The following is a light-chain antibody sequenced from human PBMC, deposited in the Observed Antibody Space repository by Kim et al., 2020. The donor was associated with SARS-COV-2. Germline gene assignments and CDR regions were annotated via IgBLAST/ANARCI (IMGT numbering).Light chain of an antibody. CDR1: SGHSTYD. Sequence: QPVLTQSPSASASLGASVKLTCTLSSGHSTYDITWHQQQPGKGPRYLMKLNSDGRHIKGDGIPDRFSGSSSGAERYPTISSLQSEDEADYYCHTWSTAIVFGGGTQLTVL. V-gene: IGLV4-69*01. CDR3: HTWSTAIV. J-gene: IGLJ2*01. CDR2: LNSDGRH.